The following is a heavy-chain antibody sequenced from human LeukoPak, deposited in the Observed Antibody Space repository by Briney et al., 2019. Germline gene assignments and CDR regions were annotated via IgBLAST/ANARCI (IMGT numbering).Heavy chain of an antibody. CDR3: AKRSGDSYYLDS. D-gene: IGHD2-15*01. J-gene: IGHJ4*02. Sequence: GGSLRLSCAASGFTFSSFPMHWVRQAPGKGLEWVADISYDGTNKVYADSVKGRFTISRDNSRNTLYLQMNSLRAEDTAVYYCAKRSGDSYYLDSWGQGTLVTVSS. CDR1: GFTFSSFP. CDR2: ISYDGTNK. V-gene: IGHV3-30-3*02.